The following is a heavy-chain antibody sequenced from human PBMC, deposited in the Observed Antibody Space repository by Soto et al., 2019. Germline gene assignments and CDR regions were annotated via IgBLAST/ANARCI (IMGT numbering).Heavy chain of an antibody. D-gene: IGHD1-26*01. CDR1: GDSISNYY. V-gene: IGHV4-59*12. CDR3: ARGDLLMVDY. J-gene: IGHJ4*02. CDR2: IQNSGTT. Sequence: SETLSLTCTVSGDSISNYYWSWIRQSPGKGLEWIAYIQNSGTTNYNPSLKSRVTISLDTSKNQFSLKLSSVTAADTAVYYCARGDLLMVDYWGQGNLVTVSS.